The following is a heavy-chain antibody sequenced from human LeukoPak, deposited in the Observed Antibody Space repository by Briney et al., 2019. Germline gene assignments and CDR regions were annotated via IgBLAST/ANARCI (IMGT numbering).Heavy chain of an antibody. CDR2: ISYDGSNK. CDR1: GFTFSSYG. D-gene: IGHD1-26*01. Sequence: GGSLRLSCAASGFTFSSYGMHWVRQAPGKGLEWVAVISYDGSNKYYADSVKGRFTISRDNSKNTLYLQMNSLRPEDTAVYYCAKDQVGAHFDYWGQGTLVTVSS. J-gene: IGHJ4*02. CDR3: AKDQVGAHFDY. V-gene: IGHV3-30*18.